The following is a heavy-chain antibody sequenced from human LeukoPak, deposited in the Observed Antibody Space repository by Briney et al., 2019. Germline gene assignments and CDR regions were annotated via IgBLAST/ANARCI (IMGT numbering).Heavy chain of an antibody. V-gene: IGHV3-30*03. J-gene: IGHJ4*02. Sequence: PGRSLRLSCAASGFTFSSYGMHWVRQAPGKGLEWVAVISYDGSNKYYADSVKGRFTISRDNAKNSLYLQMNSLRDEDTAVYYCARDVERTGGTYYYGSGSPRGWGQGTLVTVSS. CDR1: GFTFSSYG. CDR2: ISYDGSNK. CDR3: ARDVERTGGTYYYGSGSPRG. D-gene: IGHD3-10*01.